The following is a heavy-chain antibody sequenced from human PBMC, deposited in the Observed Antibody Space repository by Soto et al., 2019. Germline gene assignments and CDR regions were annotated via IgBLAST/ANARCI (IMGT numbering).Heavy chain of an antibody. CDR2: ISIRGGDE. J-gene: IGHJ4*02. V-gene: IGHV3-30*03. D-gene: IGHD6-6*01. Sequence: GGSLRLSCAASGITFSSYAMHWARQAPGKGLEWVTVISIRGGDEYYAESVRGRFTISRDDSKNTLYLQMDSLGVEDTAVYYCARGTIVARQHLDYWGQGTLVTVSS. CDR1: GITFSSYA. CDR3: ARGTIVARQHLDY.